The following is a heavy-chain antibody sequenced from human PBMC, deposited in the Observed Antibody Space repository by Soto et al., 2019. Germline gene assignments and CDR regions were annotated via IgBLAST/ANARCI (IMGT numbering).Heavy chain of an antibody. D-gene: IGHD2-15*01. V-gene: IGHV4-61*01. CDR3: ARDKGGDCSGGSCYSEGFDY. J-gene: IGHJ4*02. Sequence: QVQLQESGPGLVKPSETLSLTCTVSGGSVSSGSYYWSWIRQPPGKGLEWIGYIYYSGSTNYNPSLKSRVTISVDTSKNQFSLKRSSVTAADTAVYYCARDKGGDCSGGSCYSEGFDYWGQGTLVTVSS. CDR2: IYYSGST. CDR1: GGSVSSGSYY.